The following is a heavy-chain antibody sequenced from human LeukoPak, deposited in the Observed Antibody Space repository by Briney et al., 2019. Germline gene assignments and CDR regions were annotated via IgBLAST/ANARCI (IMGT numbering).Heavy chain of an antibody. CDR1: GFTFSSYA. V-gene: IGHV3-23*01. CDR3: AKEPYDSSLYYFDY. Sequence: PGASLRLSCAASGFTFSSYAMSWVRQAPGKGLEWVSAISGSGGSTYYADSVKGRFTTSRDNSKNTLYLQMNSLRAEDTAVYYCAKEPYDSSLYYFDYWGQGTLVTVSS. J-gene: IGHJ4*02. D-gene: IGHD3-22*01. CDR2: ISGSGGST.